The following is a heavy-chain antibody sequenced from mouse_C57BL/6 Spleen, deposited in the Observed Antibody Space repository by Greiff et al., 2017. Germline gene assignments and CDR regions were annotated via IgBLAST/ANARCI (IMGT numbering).Heavy chain of an antibody. CDR2: ISSGGDYI. Sequence: EVQVVESGEGLVKPGGSLKLSCAASGFTFSSYAMSWVRQTPEKRLEWVAYISSGGDYIYYADTVKGRFTISRDNARNTLYLQMSSLKSEDTAMYYCTRGPLYYGNVRYAMDYWGQGTSVTVSS. CDR3: TRGPLYYGNVRYAMDY. J-gene: IGHJ4*01. V-gene: IGHV5-9-1*02. D-gene: IGHD2-1*01. CDR1: GFTFSSYA.